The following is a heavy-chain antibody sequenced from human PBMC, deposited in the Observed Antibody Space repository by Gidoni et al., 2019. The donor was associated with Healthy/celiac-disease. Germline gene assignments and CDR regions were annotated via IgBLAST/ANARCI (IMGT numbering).Heavy chain of an antibody. CDR1: GFTVSSNY. D-gene: IGHD6-13*01. CDR3: ANGIAAASWSEYFQH. Sequence: EVQLVESGGGLVQPGGSLRLSCAASGFTVSSNYMSWVRQAPGKGLEWVSVIYSGGSTYYADSVKGRFTISRDNSKNTLYLQMNSLRAEDTAVYYCANGIAAASWSEYFQHWGQGTLVTVSS. J-gene: IGHJ1*01. V-gene: IGHV3-66*01. CDR2: IYSGGST.